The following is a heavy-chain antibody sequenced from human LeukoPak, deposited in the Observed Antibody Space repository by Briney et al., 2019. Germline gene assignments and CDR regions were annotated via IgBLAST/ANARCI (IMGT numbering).Heavy chain of an antibody. Sequence: GGSLRLSCAASGFTFSSYEMTWVRQAPGKGLEWVSYISSSGSTIYYADSVKGRFTISRDNAKNSLYLQMNSLRAEDTAVYYCAKGGYYDGYYYYYMDVWGKGTTVTISS. CDR2: ISSSGSTI. CDR3: AKGGYYDGYYYYYMDV. CDR1: GFTFSSYE. J-gene: IGHJ6*03. V-gene: IGHV3-48*03. D-gene: IGHD3-3*01.